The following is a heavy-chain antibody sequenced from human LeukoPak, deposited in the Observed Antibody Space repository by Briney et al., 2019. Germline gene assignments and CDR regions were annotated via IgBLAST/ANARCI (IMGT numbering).Heavy chain of an antibody. Sequence: GRSLRLSCAASGFTFSSYGMHWVRQAPGKGLEWVTFIRYDGSNKYYADSVKGRFTISRDNSKNTLYVQMNSLRAEDTAVYYCAKDSRELGYYFYYMDVWGKGTTVTISS. J-gene: IGHJ6*03. V-gene: IGHV3-30*02. D-gene: IGHD1-7*01. CDR1: GFTFSSYG. CDR3: AKDSRELGYYFYYMDV. CDR2: IRYDGSNK.